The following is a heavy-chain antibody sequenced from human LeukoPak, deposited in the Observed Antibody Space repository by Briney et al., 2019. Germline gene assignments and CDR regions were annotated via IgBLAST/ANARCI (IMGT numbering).Heavy chain of an antibody. V-gene: IGHV4-59*01. Sequence: SGTLCLTCTVSGGSISSYYWSWVRQPPGKGREWIGYIYYSGSTNYNPSLKSRVTISIDTSKNQFSLKLSSVTAADTAVYYCARSIAAGAFDIWGQGTMVTVSS. CDR1: GGSISSYY. J-gene: IGHJ3*02. D-gene: IGHD6-25*01. CDR2: IYYSGST. CDR3: ARSIAAGAFDI.